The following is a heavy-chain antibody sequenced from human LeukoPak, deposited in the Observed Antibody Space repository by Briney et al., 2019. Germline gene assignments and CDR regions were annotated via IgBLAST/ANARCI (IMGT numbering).Heavy chain of an antibody. J-gene: IGHJ5*02. CDR3: ARGFDSSGYYSGFQFDP. CDR1: GGSFSGYY. Sequence: SETLSLTCAVYGGSFSGYYWSWIRQPPGKGLEWIGEINHSGSTNYNPSLKSRVTISVDTSKNQSSLKLSSVTAADTAVYYCARGFDSSGYYSGFQFDPWGQGTLVTVSS. CDR2: INHSGST. V-gene: IGHV4-34*01. D-gene: IGHD3-22*01.